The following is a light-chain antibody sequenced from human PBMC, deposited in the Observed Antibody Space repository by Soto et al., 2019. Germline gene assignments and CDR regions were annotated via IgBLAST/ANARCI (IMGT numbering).Light chain of an antibody. Sequence: QSVLTQPPSVSEAPRQRVTISCSGSGSNIGNNAVSWYQQLPGKVPKLLIYNDDLLPSGVSDRFSGSKSGTSASLAISGLQSEDEADYYCAAWDDSLNGVMFGGGTKLTVL. J-gene: IGLJ3*02. V-gene: IGLV1-36*01. CDR2: NDD. CDR3: AAWDDSLNGVM. CDR1: GSNIGNNA.